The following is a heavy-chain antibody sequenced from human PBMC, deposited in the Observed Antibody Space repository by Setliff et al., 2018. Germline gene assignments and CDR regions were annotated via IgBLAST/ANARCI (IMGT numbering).Heavy chain of an antibody. V-gene: IGHV1-18*01. CDR2: ISPYTGNT. D-gene: IGHD2-2*01. Sequence: ASVKVSCKASGYTFTSYGISWVRQAPGQGLEWMGWISPYTGNTKYAQKFQGRVSMTTDTSTSTAYMELRSLRSDDTAVYYCARDKLEYCTSTSCFAAYWGQGSLVTVSS. J-gene: IGHJ4*02. CDR3: ARDKLEYCTSTSCFAAY. CDR1: GYTFTSYG.